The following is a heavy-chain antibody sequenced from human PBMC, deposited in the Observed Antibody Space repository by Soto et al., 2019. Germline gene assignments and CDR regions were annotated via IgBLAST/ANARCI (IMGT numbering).Heavy chain of an antibody. CDR3: ARTAVATHWYCDL. CDR1: NGSISSRYY. D-gene: IGHD6-19*01. Sequence: LQLQESGPGLVKPSETLSLTCTVSNGSISSRYYWGWLRQTPGKGLEWIASIYYVGSTYYSPSLESRVTISVDTSNNQFSLRLNSVTAADTAVYYCARTAVATHWYCDLWGRDTLVT. CDR2: IYYVGST. V-gene: IGHV4-39*01. J-gene: IGHJ2*01.